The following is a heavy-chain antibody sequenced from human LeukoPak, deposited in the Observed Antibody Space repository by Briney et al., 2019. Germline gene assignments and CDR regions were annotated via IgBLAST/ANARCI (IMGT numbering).Heavy chain of an antibody. CDR1: GFTFSSYW. Sequence: GGSLRLSCAASGFTFSSYWMHWVRQAPGKGLVWVSLISTDGSSTRYADSVKGRFTISRDNAKNTLYVQMNSLRAEDTGVYYCARGGSGSSYLVHIWGQGTLVTVSS. CDR2: ISTDGSST. J-gene: IGHJ4*02. D-gene: IGHD1-26*01. V-gene: IGHV3-74*01. CDR3: ARGGSGSSYLVHI.